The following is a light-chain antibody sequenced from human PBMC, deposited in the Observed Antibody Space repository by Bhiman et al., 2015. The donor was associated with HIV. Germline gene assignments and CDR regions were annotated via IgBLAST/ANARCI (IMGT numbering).Light chain of an antibody. Sequence: QSALTQPASVSASPGQSIRISCTGTNNDVGGYNFVAWYRQYPGSSPQVVIYDVDKRPSGISRRFFGSRSGNTATLTITELQSEDEADYYCSSYTSSSTYVFGTGTKVTV. CDR2: DVD. V-gene: IGLV2-14*03. CDR1: NNDVGGYNF. CDR3: SSYTSSSTYV. J-gene: IGLJ1*01.